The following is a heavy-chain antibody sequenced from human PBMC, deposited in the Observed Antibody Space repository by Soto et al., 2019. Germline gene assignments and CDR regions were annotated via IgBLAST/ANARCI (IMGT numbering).Heavy chain of an antibody. J-gene: IGHJ6*02. D-gene: IGHD5-18*01. V-gene: IGHV1-69*13. CDR1: GGTFSSYA. CDR3: ARLRVDTAMVSDYYYYGMDV. CDR2: IIPIFGTA. Sequence: SVKVSCKASGGTFSSYAISWVRQAPGQGLEWMGGIIPIFGTANYAQKFQGRVTITADESTSTAYMELSSLRSEDTAVYYCARLRVDTAMVSDYYYYGMDVWGQGTTVTVSS.